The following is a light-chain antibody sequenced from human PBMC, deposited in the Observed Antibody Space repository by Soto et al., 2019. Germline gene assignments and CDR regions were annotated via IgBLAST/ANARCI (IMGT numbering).Light chain of an antibody. J-gene: IGLJ2*01. V-gene: IGLV1-51*01. CDR1: SSNIGNNY. CDR3: GTWDSSLIL. Sequence: QSVLTQPPSVSAAPGQKVTISCSGSSSNIGNNYVSWYQQLPGTAPKLLIYDNNKRPSGIPDRFSGSKSGTSATLGITGLQTGDEADYYCGTWDSSLILFGGGTKLTVL. CDR2: DNN.